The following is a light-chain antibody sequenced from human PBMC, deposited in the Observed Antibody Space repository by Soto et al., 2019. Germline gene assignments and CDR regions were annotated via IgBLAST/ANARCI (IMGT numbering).Light chain of an antibody. J-gene: IGKJ4*01. CDR3: QQSSSTPPT. CDR1: QTISTY. Sequence: DIQMTQSPSSLSASVGDRVTITCRASQTISTYLNWYQQRPGKAPKLLIYAASSLQSGVPSRFSGSGSGTDFTLTISSLQPEDFATYYCQQSSSTPPTFGGGTKVEI. V-gene: IGKV1-39*01. CDR2: AAS.